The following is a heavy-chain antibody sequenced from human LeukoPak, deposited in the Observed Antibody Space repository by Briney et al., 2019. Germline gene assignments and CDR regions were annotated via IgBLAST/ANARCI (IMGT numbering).Heavy chain of an antibody. D-gene: IGHD6-19*01. J-gene: IGHJ4*02. CDR3: YVSGWTEDIDN. Sequence: GGSLRLSCAASGFTVSSYGMHWVRQAPGKGLEYVSAISDNGGMTFYADSVKGRFTISRDNSKNTLYLQMRSLRGEDTAVYYCYVSGWTEDIDNWGQGTLVTVSS. CDR1: GFTVSSYG. V-gene: IGHV3-64D*06. CDR2: ISDNGGMT.